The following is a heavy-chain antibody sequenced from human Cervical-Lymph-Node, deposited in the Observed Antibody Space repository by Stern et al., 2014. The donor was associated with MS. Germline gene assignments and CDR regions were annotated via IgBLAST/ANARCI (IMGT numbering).Heavy chain of an antibody. D-gene: IGHD2-15*01. V-gene: IGHV1-69*01. CDR3: ATVRGSRYCSGLACQSYYDADV. J-gene: IGHJ6*02. CDR2: IIPYFPTP. Sequence: QLVQSGAEVKKPGSSVKVSCKASGVTFRSLAISWVRQAPGHGLEWMGGIIPYFPTPNHAQNLKGRILVTADESTRTVYMELNSLKSEDTAVYYCATVRGSRYCSGLACQSYYDADVWDQGTTVIVS. CDR1: GVTFRSLA.